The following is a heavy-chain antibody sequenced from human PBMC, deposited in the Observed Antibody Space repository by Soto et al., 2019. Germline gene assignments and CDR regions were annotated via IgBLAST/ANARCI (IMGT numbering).Heavy chain of an antibody. CDR1: GYTFTNYD. J-gene: IGHJ6*01. CDR3: ARGYYYGAGRPAPGGMDV. V-gene: IGHV1-18*01. D-gene: IGHD3-10*01. Sequence: QVHLVQSGAEVKKPGASVKVSCKASGYTFTNYDINWVRQAPGQGLEWMGGISTYTGNTNYAQKLQGRVTMTTDTSTRTAYMEQRGLRSDDTAVYYCARGYYYGAGRPAPGGMDVWGQGPTVTVSP. CDR2: ISTYTGNT.